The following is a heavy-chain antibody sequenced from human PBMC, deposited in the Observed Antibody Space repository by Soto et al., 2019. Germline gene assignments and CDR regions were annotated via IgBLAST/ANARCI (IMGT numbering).Heavy chain of an antibody. D-gene: IGHD6-13*01. CDR2: IKQDGSEK. CDR3: ARDYVKVEQQLDYYYYYYMDV. J-gene: IGHJ6*03. CDR1: GFTFSSYW. Sequence: GGSLRLSCAASGFTFSSYWMSWVRQAPGKGLEWVANIKQDGSEKYYVDSVKGRFTISRDNAKNSLYLQMNSLRAEDTAVYYCARDYVKVEQQLDYYYYYYMDVWGKGTTVTVSS. V-gene: IGHV3-7*01.